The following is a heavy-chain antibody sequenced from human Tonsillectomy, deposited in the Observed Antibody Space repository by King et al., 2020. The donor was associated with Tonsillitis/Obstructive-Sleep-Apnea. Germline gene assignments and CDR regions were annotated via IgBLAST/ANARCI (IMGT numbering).Heavy chain of an antibody. V-gene: IGHV1-46*01. J-gene: IGHJ4*02. CDR1: GSPLPGYY. D-gene: IGHD1-1*01. Sequence: PLVPSGAAVRPPGASVPVSCMASGSPLPGYYLPWVRPAPGQGLAWMGPINPRGGRTRSAQKFQGRVTLTTVTSTSPVYMELNSLRSEDTAVYYCARAPGTIGTTLFDYWGQGTLVTVSS. CDR3: ARAPGTIGTTLFDY. CDR2: INPRGGRT.